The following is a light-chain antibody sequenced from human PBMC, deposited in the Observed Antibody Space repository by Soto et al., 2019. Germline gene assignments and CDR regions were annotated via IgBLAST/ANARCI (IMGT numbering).Light chain of an antibody. Sequence: DIQMTQSPSTLSSSVGDRVIITCRASQSINSWLAWDQQKPGKAPKLLIYKASTLESGVPSRFSGSASGKEFPLTISSRQPDDFATYYCQQDNNYPYTFGQGTELEIK. CDR3: QQDNNYPYT. J-gene: IGKJ2*01. CDR1: QSINSW. CDR2: KAS. V-gene: IGKV1-5*03.